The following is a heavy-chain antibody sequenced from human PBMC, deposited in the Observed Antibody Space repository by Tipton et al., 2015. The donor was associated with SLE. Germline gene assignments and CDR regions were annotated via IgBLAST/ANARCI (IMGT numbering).Heavy chain of an antibody. V-gene: IGHV5-51*03. Sequence: QLVQSGAEVKKAGESLRISCKGSGYSFSAYWIVWVRQMPGKGLEWVGMINPGDSDTRYSPSFEGQVTTSADKSINTAYLQWNWLKASDTAMYYCARPTSLPGWFDPWGQGTLVTVSS. CDR3: ARPTSLPGWFDP. CDR1: GYSFSAYW. CDR2: INPGDSDT. J-gene: IGHJ5*02. D-gene: IGHD3-10*01.